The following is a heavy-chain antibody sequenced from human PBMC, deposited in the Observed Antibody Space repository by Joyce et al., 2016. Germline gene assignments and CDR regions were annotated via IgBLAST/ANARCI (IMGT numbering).Heavy chain of an antibody. CDR3: AREYGGTFYFDY. D-gene: IGHD4-23*01. CDR2: INPDRGDT. Sequence: QVQLVQSGAEVKNPGASVKVSCKASGFSFSGYYIHWVRQAPGQGLGWMGWINPDRGDTNYAQKFQGRVTMTRDTSISTVYLELGRLTSDDAALYYCAREYGGTFYFDYWGQVTLVTVSS. CDR1: GFSFSGYY. J-gene: IGHJ4*02. V-gene: IGHV1-2*02.